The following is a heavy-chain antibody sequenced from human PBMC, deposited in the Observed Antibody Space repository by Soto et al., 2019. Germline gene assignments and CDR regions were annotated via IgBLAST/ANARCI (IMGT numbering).Heavy chain of an antibody. CDR2: ISAYNGNT. D-gene: IGHD3-10*01. Sequence: ASVKFSCKASGYTFTSYGISWVRQAPGQGLEWMGWISAYNGNTNYAQKLQGRVTMTTDTSTSTAYMELRSLRSDDTAVYYCARVGRLRYYYYGMDVWGQGTTVTVSS. V-gene: IGHV1-18*01. J-gene: IGHJ6*02. CDR1: GYTFTSYG. CDR3: ARVGRLRYYYYGMDV.